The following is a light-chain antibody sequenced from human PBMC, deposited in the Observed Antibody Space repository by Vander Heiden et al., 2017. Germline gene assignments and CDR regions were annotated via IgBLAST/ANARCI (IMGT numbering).Light chain of an antibody. V-gene: IGLV1-44*01. CDR3: AAWDDSLNGVV. CDR1: SSNSGSNT. J-gene: IGLJ2*01. Sequence: QSVLTQPPSASGTPGQRVTISCSGSSSNSGSNTVNWYQQLPGTAPKLLIYSINQRPSGVPARFSGSKSGTSASLAISGLQSEDEADYYCAAWDDSLNGVVFGGGTKLTVL. CDR2: SIN.